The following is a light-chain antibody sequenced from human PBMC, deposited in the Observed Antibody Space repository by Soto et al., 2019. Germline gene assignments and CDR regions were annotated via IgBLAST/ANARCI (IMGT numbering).Light chain of an antibody. Sequence: EIVLTQSPATLSLSPGESATLSCRATRSVSSYLAWYQQKPGQAPRLLIYDASSRPTDIPARFSGSGSGTEFTLTISSLQAEEFAVYYCQQYNKWPQTCGQGTKLDI. V-gene: IGKV3-11*01. CDR3: QQYNKWPQT. J-gene: IGKJ1*01. CDR2: DAS. CDR1: RSVSSY.